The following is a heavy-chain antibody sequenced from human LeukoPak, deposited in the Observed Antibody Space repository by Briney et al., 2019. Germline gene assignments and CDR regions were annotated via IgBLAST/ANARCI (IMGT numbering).Heavy chain of an antibody. V-gene: IGHV3-49*04. CDR2: IRSKAYGGTT. CDR1: GFTFGDYA. D-gene: IGHD6-19*01. J-gene: IGHJ4*02. Sequence: GGSLRLSCAASGFTFGDYAMAWVRQAPGKGLEWVGSIRSKAYGGTTQYAASVKGRFTISRDDSTSIAYVQMNSLKSEETAVYHCARVEPLPSSGIEVAADYWGQGTLVTVSS. CDR3: ARVEPLPSSGIEVAADY.